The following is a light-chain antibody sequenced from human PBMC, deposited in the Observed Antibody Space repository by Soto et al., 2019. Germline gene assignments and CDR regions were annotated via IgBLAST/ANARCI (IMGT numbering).Light chain of an antibody. CDR2: EVI. CDR1: SSDVGGYDY. V-gene: IGLV2-14*01. Sequence: QSFLTQSASVSGSPGQSITIPCTGTSSDVGGYDYVSWYQQHPGKVPKLIIYEVIKRSSGVSHRFSGSKSGNTAPLTISGLQTEDEADYYCSSYTTSSALVFGGGTKVTV. J-gene: IGLJ2*01. CDR3: SSYTTSSALV.